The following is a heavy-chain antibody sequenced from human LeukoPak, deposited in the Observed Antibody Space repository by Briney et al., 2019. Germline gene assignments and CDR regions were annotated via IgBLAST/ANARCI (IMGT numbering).Heavy chain of an antibody. V-gene: IGHV4-59*01. CDR3: ARSISWSYYYMDV. CDR2: VYYSGRT. J-gene: IGHJ6*03. CDR1: GDSISGYY. Sequence: SETLSLTCTVSGDSISGYYWSWIRQPPGKGLEWIGYVYYSGRTYYNPSLKSRVSISVDTSKNQFSLKLTSVTAADTAVYHCARSISWSYYYMDVWGKGTTVTVSS. D-gene: IGHD6-13*01.